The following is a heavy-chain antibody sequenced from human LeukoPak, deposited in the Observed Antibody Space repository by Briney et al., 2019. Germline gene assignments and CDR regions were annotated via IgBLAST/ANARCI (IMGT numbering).Heavy chain of an antibody. J-gene: IGHJ6*02. D-gene: IGHD6-19*01. CDR2: IHSDGRT. Sequence: GGSLRLSCAASGFTVSTNYMSWVRQAPGKGLEWVSVIHSDGRTSYADSVRGRFTISRDNSKNTLYLQTSSLRAEDTAVYYCARELVAGGGRRGMDVWGQGTTVTVSS. CDR1: GFTVSTNY. CDR3: ARELVAGGGRRGMDV. V-gene: IGHV3-66*01.